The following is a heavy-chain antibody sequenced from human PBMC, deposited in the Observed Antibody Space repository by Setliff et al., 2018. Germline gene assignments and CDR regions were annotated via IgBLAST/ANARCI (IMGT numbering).Heavy chain of an antibody. CDR2: INTNTGFP. J-gene: IGHJ6*03. Sequence: GASVKVSCKASGYTFTNYAMNWVRQAPGQGLEWMGWINTNTGFPTYAQGFTGRFVFSLDPSVSTAYLQISSLKAEDSAVYYCGRASRFGTIVYRGDYYMDVWGKGTTVTVSS. CDR3: GRASRFGTIVYRGDYYMDV. D-gene: IGHD3-10*01. CDR1: GYTFTNYA. V-gene: IGHV7-4-1*02.